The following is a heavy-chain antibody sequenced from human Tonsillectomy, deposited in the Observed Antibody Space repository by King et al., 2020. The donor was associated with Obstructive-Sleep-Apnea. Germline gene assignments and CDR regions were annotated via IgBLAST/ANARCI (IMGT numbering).Heavy chain of an antibody. CDR2: ISDGGTA. V-gene: IGHV3-15*01. CDR1: GLTFNNAW. Sequence: VQLVESGGGLVEPGGSLRLSCAASGLTFNNAWMSWVCQAPGKGLEWVGRISDGGTADYAAPVKGRFTILRDDSKNTLYLQMSSLKTEDTAVYYCTTSRGAAAFFNCWGQGTVVTVSS. D-gene: IGHD6-13*01. CDR3: TTSRGAAAFFNC. J-gene: IGHJ4*02.